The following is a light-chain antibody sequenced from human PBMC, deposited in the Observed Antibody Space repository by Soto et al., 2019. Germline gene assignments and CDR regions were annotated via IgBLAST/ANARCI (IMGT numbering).Light chain of an antibody. Sequence: NFMLTQPDSVSESPGKTVTISCTRSSGSIASNYVQWYQQRPGRAPTTVIYEDNHRPSGVPDRFSGSIDRSSNSASLTISGLKTEDEADYYCQSYDSSNPVVFGGGTKLPVL. J-gene: IGLJ2*01. CDR2: EDN. CDR3: QSYDSSNPVV. V-gene: IGLV6-57*04. CDR1: SGSIASNY.